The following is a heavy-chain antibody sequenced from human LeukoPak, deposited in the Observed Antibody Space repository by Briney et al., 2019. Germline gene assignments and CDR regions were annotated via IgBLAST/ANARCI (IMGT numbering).Heavy chain of an antibody. J-gene: IGHJ6*02. Sequence: ASAKVSCKVSGYTLTELSMHWVRQAPGKGLEWRGGFDPEDGETIYAQKFQGRVTMTEDTSTDTAYMELSSLRSEDTAVYYCATGVVAATFFRNYYYGMDVWGQGTTVTVSS. CDR1: GYTLTELS. V-gene: IGHV1-24*01. CDR3: ATGVVAATFFRNYYYGMDV. CDR2: FDPEDGET. D-gene: IGHD2-15*01.